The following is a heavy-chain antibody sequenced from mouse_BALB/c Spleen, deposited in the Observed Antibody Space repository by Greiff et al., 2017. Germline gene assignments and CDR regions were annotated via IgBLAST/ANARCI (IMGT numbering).Heavy chain of an antibody. J-gene: IGHJ3*01. V-gene: IGHV5-17*02. CDR1: GFTFSSFG. CDR2: ISSGSSTI. D-gene: IGHD2-3*01. CDR3: ARSLYDFPWFAY. Sequence: EVQVVESGGGLVQPGGSRKLSCAASGFTFSSFGMHWVRQAPEKGLEWVAYISSGSSTIYYADTVKGRFTISRDNPKNTLFLQMTSLRSEDTAMYYCARSLYDFPWFAYWGQGTLVTVSA.